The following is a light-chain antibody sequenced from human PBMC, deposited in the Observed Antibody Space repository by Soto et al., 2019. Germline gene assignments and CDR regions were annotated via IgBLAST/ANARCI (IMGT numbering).Light chain of an antibody. Sequence: DIQMTQSPSSLSASVGDRVTITCQASQDIANYLNWYQQKPGKAPKLLIHDASSLETGVPSRFSGGVSGTDFTLTISSLQPEDFATYFCQQHDNLPYTFGQGTKLEIK. CDR2: DAS. J-gene: IGKJ2*01. CDR1: QDIANY. V-gene: IGKV1-33*01. CDR3: QQHDNLPYT.